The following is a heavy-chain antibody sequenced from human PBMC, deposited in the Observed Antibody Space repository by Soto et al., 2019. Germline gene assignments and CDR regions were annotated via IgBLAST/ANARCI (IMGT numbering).Heavy chain of an antibody. D-gene: IGHD7-27*01. CDR2: INAGYGNT. Sequence: GASVKVSCKASGYTFSSYAMHWVRRAPGQRLEWMGWINAGYGNTKSSQKFQDRVTISRDTSASTAYMEPTSLRSEDTAVYYCARDTGDGTFDFWGQGTLVTVSS. CDR1: GYTFSSYA. V-gene: IGHV1-3*01. J-gene: IGHJ4*02. CDR3: ARDTGDGTFDF.